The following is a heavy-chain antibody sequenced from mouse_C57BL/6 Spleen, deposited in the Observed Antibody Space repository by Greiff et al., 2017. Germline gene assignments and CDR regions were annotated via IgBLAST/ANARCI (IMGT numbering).Heavy chain of an antibody. Sequence: LVESGAELVRPGASVKLSCTASGFNIKDDYMHWVKQRPEQGLEWIGWIDPENGDTEYASKFQGKATITADTSSNTAYLQLSSLTSEDTAVYYCTKETVDYWGQGTTLTVSS. CDR3: TKETVDY. J-gene: IGHJ2*01. CDR2: IDPENGDT. D-gene: IGHD4-1*01. CDR1: GFNIKDDY. V-gene: IGHV14-4*01.